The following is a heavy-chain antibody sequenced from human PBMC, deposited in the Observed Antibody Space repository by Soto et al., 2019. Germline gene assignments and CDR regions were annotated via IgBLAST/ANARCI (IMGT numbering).Heavy chain of an antibody. Sequence: SETLSLTCTVSSSPINSRYYWVWIRQTPGKGLEWVASIYQSGSTHYNPSLNSRATLSVNTSNNQFSLTLISAASADRDIYYLGRNSSVQNFQYWGQGAQVKISS. V-gene: IGHV4-38-2*02. D-gene: IGHD1-7*01. CDR3: GRNSSVQNFQY. J-gene: IGHJ4*02. CDR1: SSPINSRYY. CDR2: IYQSGST.